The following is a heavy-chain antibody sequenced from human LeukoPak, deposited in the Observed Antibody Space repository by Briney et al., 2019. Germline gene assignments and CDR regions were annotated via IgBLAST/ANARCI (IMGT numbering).Heavy chain of an antibody. CDR3: ARANDYGDYIWFDP. V-gene: IGHV4-59*01. J-gene: IGHJ5*02. CDR1: GGSISSYY. Sequence: SETLSLTCTVSGGSISSYYWSWIRQPPGKGLEWIGYIYYSGSTNYNPSLKSRVTISVDTSKNQFSLKLSSVTAAHTAVYYCARANDYGDYIWFDPWGQGTLVTVSS. D-gene: IGHD4-17*01. CDR2: IYYSGST.